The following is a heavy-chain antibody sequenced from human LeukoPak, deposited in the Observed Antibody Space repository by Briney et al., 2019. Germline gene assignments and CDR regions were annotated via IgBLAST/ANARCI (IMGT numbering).Heavy chain of an antibody. CDR3: ATDGAGFDT. J-gene: IGHJ5*02. V-gene: IGHV3-11*01. CDR1: GFTFSDYY. CDR2: INIGGTNT. Sequence: LGGSLRLSCAASGFTFSDYYMSWIRQAPGKGLEWLSYINIGGTNTHYADSVKGRFTISRDNAKKSLYLEMNNLRAEDTAVYYCATDGAGFDTWGQGVLVTVSS.